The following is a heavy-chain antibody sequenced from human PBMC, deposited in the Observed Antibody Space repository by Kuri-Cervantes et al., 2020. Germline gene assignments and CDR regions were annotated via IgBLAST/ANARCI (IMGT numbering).Heavy chain of an antibody. CDR3: AGSSGYYFDY. CDR2: IYYSGST. CDR1: GGSISSYY. Sequence: SETLSLTCTVSGGSISSYYWSWIRQPPGKGLEWIGYIYYSGSTNYNPSLKGRVTISVDTSKNQFSLKLSSVTAADTAVYYCAGSSGYYFDYWGQGTLVTVSS. V-gene: IGHV4-59*01. D-gene: IGHD3-22*01. J-gene: IGHJ4*02.